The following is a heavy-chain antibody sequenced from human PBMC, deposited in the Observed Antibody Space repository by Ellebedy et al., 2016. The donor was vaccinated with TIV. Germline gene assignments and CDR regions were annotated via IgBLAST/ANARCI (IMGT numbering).Heavy chain of an antibody. J-gene: IGHJ5*02. CDR1: GFTFDDYA. D-gene: IGHD6-25*01. Sequence: SLKISCAASGFTFDDYAMHWVRQAPGRGLEWVSGITWNSRTITYADSVRGRFTISRDNVKNSVYLQMNNLRSDDSALYYCAKVGHTSGDLDPWGQGALVAVSS. CDR3: AKVGHTSGDLDP. V-gene: IGHV3-9*01. CDR2: ITWNSRTI.